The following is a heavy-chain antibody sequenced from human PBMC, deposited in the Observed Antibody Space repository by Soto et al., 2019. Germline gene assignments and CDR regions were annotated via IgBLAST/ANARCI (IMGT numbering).Heavy chain of an antibody. CDR2: IIPIFGTA. CDR3: AREGDYYYYRMDV. CDR1: GGTFSSDA. V-gene: IGHV1-69*13. Sequence: SVKVSCKASGGTFSSDAISWVRQAPGQGLEWMGGIIPIFGTANYAQKFQGRVTITADESTSTAYMELSSLRSEDTAVYYCAREGDYYYYRMDVWGQGTTVTVSS. J-gene: IGHJ6*01.